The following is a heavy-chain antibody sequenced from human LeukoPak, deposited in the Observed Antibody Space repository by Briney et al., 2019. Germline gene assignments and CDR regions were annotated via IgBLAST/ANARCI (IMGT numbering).Heavy chain of an antibody. D-gene: IGHD5-12*01. CDR1: GGSISSYY. J-gene: IGHJ5*02. CDR3: ARQYSGYLDWFDP. V-gene: IGHV4-59*08. CDR2: IYYSGST. Sequence: SETLSLTCTVSGGSISSYYWSWIRQPPGKGLEWIGYIYYSGSTNYNPSLKSRVTISVDTSKNQFSLKLSSVTAADTAAYYCARQYSGYLDWFDPWGQGTLVTVSS.